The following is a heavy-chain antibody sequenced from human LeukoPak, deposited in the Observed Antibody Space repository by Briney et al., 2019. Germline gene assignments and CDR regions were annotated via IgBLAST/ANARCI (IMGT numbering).Heavy chain of an antibody. J-gene: IGHJ5*02. CDR3: ASTVLGYCSGGSCPDPCNWFDP. CDR2: INPSGGST. V-gene: IGHV1-46*01. D-gene: IGHD2-15*01. CDR1: GYTFTSYY. Sequence: ASVKVSCKASGYTFTSYYMHWVRQAPGQGLEWMGIINPSGGSTSYAQKFQGRVTMTRDTSTSTVYMELGSLRSEDTAVYYCASTVLGYCSGGSCPDPCNWFDPWGQGTLVTVSS.